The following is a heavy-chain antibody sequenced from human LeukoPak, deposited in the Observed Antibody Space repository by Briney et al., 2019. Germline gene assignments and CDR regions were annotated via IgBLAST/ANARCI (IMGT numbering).Heavy chain of an antibody. Sequence: SVKVSCKXSGGTFSSYAISWVRQAPGQGLEWMGGIIPIFGTANYAQKFQGRVTITTDESTSTAYMELSSLRSEDTAVYYCARDGGNWDDAFDIWGQGTMVTVSS. D-gene: IGHD7-27*01. CDR2: IIPIFGTA. CDR1: GGTFSSYA. J-gene: IGHJ3*02. V-gene: IGHV1-69*05. CDR3: ARDGGNWDDAFDI.